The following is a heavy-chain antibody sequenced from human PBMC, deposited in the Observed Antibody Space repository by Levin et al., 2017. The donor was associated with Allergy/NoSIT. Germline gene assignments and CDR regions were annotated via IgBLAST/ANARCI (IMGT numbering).Heavy chain of an antibody. J-gene: IGHJ4*02. CDR1: GGSFTSYF. CDR2: IYYTGST. D-gene: IGHD1-26*01. Sequence: SETLSLTCTVSGGSFTSYFWSWIRQPPGKGLEWIGYIYYTGSTNYNPSLKSRVTISLDKSKDQFSLKLSSVTAADTAVYYCARHSGSSRGYFDYWGQGTLVTVSS. V-gene: IGHV4-59*01. CDR3: ARHSGSSRGYFDY.